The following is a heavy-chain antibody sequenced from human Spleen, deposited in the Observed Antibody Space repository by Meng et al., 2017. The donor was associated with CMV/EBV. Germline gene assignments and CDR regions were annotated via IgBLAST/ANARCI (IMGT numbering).Heavy chain of an antibody. V-gene: IGHV3-49*04. CDR3: TRVVIYKAYGMDV. J-gene: IGHJ6*02. CDR1: GFTFGDYI. CDR2: IRTKTYGGTT. Sequence: GESLKISCTASGFTFGDYIMTWVRQAPGKGLEWVGFIRTKTYGGTTEYAASVRGRLTISRDDSKTTAYLQMNKLKTEDTAVYYCTRVVIYKAYGMDVWGQGTTVTVSS. D-gene: IGHD2-21*01.